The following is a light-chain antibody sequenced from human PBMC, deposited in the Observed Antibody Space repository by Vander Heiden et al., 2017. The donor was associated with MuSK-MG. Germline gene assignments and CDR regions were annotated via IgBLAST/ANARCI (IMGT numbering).Light chain of an antibody. Sequence: DIQMTQSPSSLSASVGDRVTISCQASQDISNFLSWYQQKPGKPPNLLIYDASSLETGVPLRFSGSGSGTDFILTISGRQPEDVATYYCQQEDNLPITFGRGTKVDI. CDR1: QDISNF. V-gene: IGKV1-33*01. CDR2: DAS. CDR3: QQEDNLPIT. J-gene: IGKJ4*01.